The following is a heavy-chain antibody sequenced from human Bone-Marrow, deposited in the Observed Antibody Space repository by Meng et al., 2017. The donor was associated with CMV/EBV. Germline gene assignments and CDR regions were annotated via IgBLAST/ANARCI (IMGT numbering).Heavy chain of an antibody. Sequence: GESLKISCAASGFTFSSYGMHWVRQAPGKGLEWVAFIRYDGSNKYYADSVKGRFTISRDNSKNTLYLQMNSLRAEDTAVYYCAKDESGVVPAAIMDLDYWGQGTRVTVYS. D-gene: IGHD2-2*01. V-gene: IGHV3-30*02. CDR3: AKDESGVVPAAIMDLDY. CDR1: GFTFSSYG. J-gene: IGHJ4*02. CDR2: IRYDGSNK.